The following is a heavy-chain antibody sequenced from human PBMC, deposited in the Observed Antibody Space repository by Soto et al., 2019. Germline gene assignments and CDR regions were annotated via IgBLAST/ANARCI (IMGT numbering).Heavy chain of an antibody. Sequence: SETLSLTCTVFGGSVSIGDYLWSWIRQRPGKGLEWIGYIYYSGTTYYNPSLKSRVTISVDTSENQFSLKVNSVTAADTAVYYCARALIQLWPHYYYGMDVWGQGTTVTVSS. CDR3: ARALIQLWPHYYYGMDV. CDR2: IYYSGTT. CDR1: GGSVSIGDYL. J-gene: IGHJ6*02. V-gene: IGHV4-30-4*01. D-gene: IGHD5-18*01.